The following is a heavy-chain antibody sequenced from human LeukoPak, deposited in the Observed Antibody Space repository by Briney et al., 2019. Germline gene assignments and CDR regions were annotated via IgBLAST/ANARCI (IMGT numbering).Heavy chain of an antibody. V-gene: IGHV4-34*01. CDR2: INHSGST. CDR3: ARARRNWNYGGKGFDP. CDR1: GGSFSGYY. Sequence: SETLSLTCAVYGGSFSGYYWSWIRQPPGKGLEWIGEINHSGSTNYNPSLKSRVTISVDTSKNQFSLKLSSVTAADTAEYYCARARRNWNYGGKGFDPWGQGTLVTVSS. D-gene: IGHD1-7*01. J-gene: IGHJ5*02.